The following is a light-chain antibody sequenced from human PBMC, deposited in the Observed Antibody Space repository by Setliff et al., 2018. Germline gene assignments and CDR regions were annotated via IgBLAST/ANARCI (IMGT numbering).Light chain of an antibody. CDR1: SSDVGGYSY. V-gene: IGLV2-14*01. CDR2: DVS. Sequence: QSVLTQPPSASGTPGQRVTISCTGTSSDVGGYSYVSWYQQHPGKAPKLMIYDVSKRPSGVSNRFSGSKSGNTASLTISGLQAEDEADYYCSSYTSSSTYVFGTGTKAPS. CDR3: SSYTSSSTYV. J-gene: IGLJ1*01.